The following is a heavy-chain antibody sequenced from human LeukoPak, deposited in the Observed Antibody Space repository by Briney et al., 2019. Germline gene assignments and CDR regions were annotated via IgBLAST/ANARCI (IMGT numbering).Heavy chain of an antibody. Sequence: SETLSLTCTVSGASISSSVYYWGWVRQPPGKGLEWIGSIYYGGSTYYNPSLKSRVTISVDTSKNQFSLKLSSMTAADTAVYYCARLVGSSWYHEVLLGRDYWGQGTLVTVSS. CDR3: ARLVGSSWYHEVLLGRDY. CDR2: IYYGGST. J-gene: IGHJ4*02. V-gene: IGHV4-39*01. CDR1: GASISSSVYY. D-gene: IGHD6-13*01.